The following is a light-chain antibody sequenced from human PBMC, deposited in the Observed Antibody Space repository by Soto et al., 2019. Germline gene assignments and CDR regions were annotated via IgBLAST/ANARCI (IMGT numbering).Light chain of an antibody. CDR3: QQYGNSPIT. J-gene: IGKJ5*01. V-gene: IGKV3-20*01. CDR1: QSIGSN. Sequence: EIAMTQSPATLSVSPGERATLSCRASQSIGSNLAWYQQKPGQSPRLLISGASSRATGIPDRFSGSGSGTDFTLTVSRLEPEDFALYYCQQYGNSPITFGQGTRLEIK. CDR2: GAS.